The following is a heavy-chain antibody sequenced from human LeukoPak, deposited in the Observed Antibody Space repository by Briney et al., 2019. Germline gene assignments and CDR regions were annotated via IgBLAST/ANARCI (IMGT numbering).Heavy chain of an antibody. CDR3: ARVSITIFGVVTPHFDY. CDR2: IYHSGST. V-gene: IGHV4-4*02. Sequence: SETLSLTCAVSGVSISSSNWWSWVRQPPGKGLEWIGEIYHSGSTNYNPSLKSRVTISVDKSKNQFSLKLSSVTAADTAVYYCARVSITIFGVVTPHFDYWGQGTLVTVSS. J-gene: IGHJ4*02. D-gene: IGHD3-3*01. CDR1: GVSISSSNW.